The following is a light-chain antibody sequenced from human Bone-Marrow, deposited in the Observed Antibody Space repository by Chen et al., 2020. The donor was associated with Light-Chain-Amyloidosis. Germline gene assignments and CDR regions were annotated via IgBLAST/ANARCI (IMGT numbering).Light chain of an antibody. Sequence: EIVLTQSPGTLSLSPGEGANLSCRASQTISSNYLTWYQQKFGQAPRLLIYGSSSRATGIPDRFTGSGSGTDFTLTINRLAPEDFAMYYCQQYGTSPLTFGGGTKLEIK. CDR3: QQYGTSPLT. CDR1: QTISSNY. CDR2: GSS. J-gene: IGKJ4*01. V-gene: IGKV3-20*01.